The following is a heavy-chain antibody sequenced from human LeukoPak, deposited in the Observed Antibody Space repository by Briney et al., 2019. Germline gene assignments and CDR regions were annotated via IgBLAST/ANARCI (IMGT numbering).Heavy chain of an antibody. CDR3: ARDRNAGKQQGQFDY. V-gene: IGHV1-69*04. D-gene: IGHD6-13*01. CDR1: GGTFSSYA. CDR2: IIPILGIA. Sequence: ASVKVSCKASGGTFSSYAISWVRRAPGQGLEWMGRIIPILGIANYAQKFQGRVTVITDESTRTAYMVLSSLRSEDTAVYYCARDRNAGKQQGQFDYWGQGTLVTVSS. J-gene: IGHJ4*02.